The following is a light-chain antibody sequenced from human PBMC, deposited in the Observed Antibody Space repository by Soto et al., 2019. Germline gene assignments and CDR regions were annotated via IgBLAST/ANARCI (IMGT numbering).Light chain of an antibody. J-gene: IGKJ4*01. Sequence: DIVMTQSPASLAVSLGERATINCKSSQSVLYSSNNKDYLAWYQQKPGQPPKLLIYWASTRESGVPDRFSGSGSVTDFTHAISSLQAEDVAVYYCQQYYSSPLTFGGGTKVEIK. V-gene: IGKV4-1*01. CDR3: QQYYSSPLT. CDR1: QSVLYSSNNKDY. CDR2: WAS.